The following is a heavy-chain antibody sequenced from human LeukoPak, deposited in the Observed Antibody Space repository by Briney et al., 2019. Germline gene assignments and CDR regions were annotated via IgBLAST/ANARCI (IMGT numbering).Heavy chain of an antibody. CDR2: ISWNSGSI. Sequence: PGGSLRLSCAASGFTFDDYAMHWVRQAPGKGLEWVSGISWNSGSIGYADSVKGRFTISRDNAKNSLYLQMNSLRAEDTALYYCAKSLQDGSGSHLFDYWGQGILVTVSS. J-gene: IGHJ4*02. D-gene: IGHD3-10*01. V-gene: IGHV3-9*01. CDR3: AKSLQDGSGSHLFDY. CDR1: GFTFDDYA.